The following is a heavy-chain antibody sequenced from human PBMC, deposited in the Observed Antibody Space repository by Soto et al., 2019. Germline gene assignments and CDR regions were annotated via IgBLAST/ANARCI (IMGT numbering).Heavy chain of an antibody. D-gene: IGHD3-3*01. J-gene: IGHJ6*02. CDR2: IWYDGSNK. Sequence: PGGSLRLSCAASGFTFSSYGMHWVRQAPGKGLEWVAVIWYDGSNKYYADSVKGRFTISRDNSKNTLYLQMNSLRAEDTAVYYCARDLLRFLEWFIPPHYYYYYGMDVWGQGTTVTVSS. V-gene: IGHV3-33*01. CDR1: GFTFSSYG. CDR3: ARDLLRFLEWFIPPHYYYYYGMDV.